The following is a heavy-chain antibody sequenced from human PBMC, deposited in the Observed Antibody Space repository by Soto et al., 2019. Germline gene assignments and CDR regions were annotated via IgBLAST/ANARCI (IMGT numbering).Heavy chain of an antibody. D-gene: IGHD3-3*01. V-gene: IGHV1-69*13. J-gene: IGHJ4*02. CDR3: ARGSYKPSPYYDFWSGYPVSFDY. CDR2: IIPIFGTA. Sequence: ASVKVSFKASGGTFSSYAISWVRQAPGQGLEWMGGIIPIFGTANYAQKFQGRVTITADESTSTAYMELSSLRSEDTAVYYCARGSYKPSPYYDFWSGYPVSFDYWGQGTLVTVSS. CDR1: GGTFSSYA.